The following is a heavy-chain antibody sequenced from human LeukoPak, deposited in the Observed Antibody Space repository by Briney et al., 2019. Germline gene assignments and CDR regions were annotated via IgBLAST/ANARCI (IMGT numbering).Heavy chain of an antibody. CDR1: GFTFSSFA. Sequence: GGSLRLSCAASGFTFSSFAMTWVRQAPGAGLEWVSTLRSNGDTAYNADSVKGRFTISRDNSKNTVYLQMNILRVEDTAIYYCARGQELDDGVFDSWGQGTLVTVSA. D-gene: IGHD1-1*01. CDR3: ARGQELDDGVFDS. CDR2: LRSNGDTA. J-gene: IGHJ4*02. V-gene: IGHV3-23*01.